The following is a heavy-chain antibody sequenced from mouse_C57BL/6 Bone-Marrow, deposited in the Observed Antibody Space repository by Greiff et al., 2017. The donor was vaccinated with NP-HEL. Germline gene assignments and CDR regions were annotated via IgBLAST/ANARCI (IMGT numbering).Heavy chain of an antibody. CDR1: GFTFSSYA. Sequence: EVNLVESGGGLVKPGGSLKLSCAASGFTFSSYAMSWVRQTPEKRLEWVATISDGGSYTYYPDNVKGRFPISRDNAKNNLYLQMSHLKSEDTAMYYCARDDGDYDGAWFAYWGQGTLVTVSA. CDR2: ISDGGSYT. D-gene: IGHD2-4*01. J-gene: IGHJ3*01. CDR3: ARDDGDYDGAWFAY. V-gene: IGHV5-4*01.